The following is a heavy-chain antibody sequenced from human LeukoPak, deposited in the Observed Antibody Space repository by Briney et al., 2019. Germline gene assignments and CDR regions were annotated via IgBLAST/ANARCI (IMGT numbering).Heavy chain of an antibody. V-gene: IGHV3-7*03. CDR1: GFTFSSYW. D-gene: IGHD4-17*01. CDR3: ARGQTTVTN. Sequence: GGSLRLSCAASGFTFSSYWMSWVRQAPGKGLEWVANIRQDGSEKYYVDSVKGRFTISRDNAKNSLYLQMNGLRAEDTAVYFCARGQTTVTNWGQGTLVTVSS. CDR2: IRQDGSEK. J-gene: IGHJ4*02.